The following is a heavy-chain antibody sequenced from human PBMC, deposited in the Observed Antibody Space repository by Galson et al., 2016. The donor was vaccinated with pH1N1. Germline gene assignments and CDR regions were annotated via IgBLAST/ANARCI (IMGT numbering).Heavy chain of an antibody. V-gene: IGHV5-51*03. D-gene: IGHD2/OR15-2a*01. CDR2: VDPGNSDT. Sequence: QSGAEVKKPGESLRNSCKGSGYTFSNYWIGWVRQMSGKGLEWMGIVDPGNSDTRYSPPFQGQVTTSADKSTRIAYLQWSSLKASDTAMYYCARYDNSKDYFDYWGQGPLVTVTS. CDR1: GYTFSNYW. CDR3: ARYDNSKDYFDY. J-gene: IGHJ4*02.